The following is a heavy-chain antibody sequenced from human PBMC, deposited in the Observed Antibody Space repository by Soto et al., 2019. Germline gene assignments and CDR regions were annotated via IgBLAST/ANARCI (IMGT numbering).Heavy chain of an antibody. V-gene: IGHV4-59*01. J-gene: IGHJ4*02. CDR3: ARERCRIAAYFDY. D-gene: IGHD6-13*01. CDR1: GGSISSYY. Sequence: PXATLSLTCTVCGGSISSYYLSWIRQPPGKGLEWIGYIYYSGSTNYNPSLKSRVTISVDTSKNQFSLKLSSVTAADTAVYYCARERCRIAAYFDYSGSEPWSPSPQ. CDR2: IYYSGST.